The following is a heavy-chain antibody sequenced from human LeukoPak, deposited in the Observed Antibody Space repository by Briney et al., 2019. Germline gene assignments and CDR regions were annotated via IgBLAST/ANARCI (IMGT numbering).Heavy chain of an antibody. J-gene: IGHJ4*02. Sequence: ASVKVSCKASGYTFTGYYMHWGRQAPGQGLEWMGWINPNSGDTNYALKFQGRVTMTRDTSISTAYMELSRLRSDDTAVYYCAREGPVSRQGYWGEGTLVSVSS. CDR2: INPNSGDT. CDR1: GYTFTGYY. V-gene: IGHV1-2*02. CDR3: AREGPVSRQGY.